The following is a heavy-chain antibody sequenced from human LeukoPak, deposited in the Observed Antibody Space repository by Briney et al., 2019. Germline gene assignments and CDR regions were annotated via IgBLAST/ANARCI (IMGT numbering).Heavy chain of an antibody. CDR2: IDEAASTL. J-gene: IGHJ4*02. Sequence: PGGSLRLSCAASGFTVNNYEMHWVRQAPGKGLEWISYIDEAASTLNYAASVWGRITISRDNTQNSVHLQMNSLRDEDTAIYYCVRGGLLRSTDYFDYWGQGALVTVSS. CDR1: GFTVNNYE. CDR3: VRGGLLRSTDYFDY. V-gene: IGHV3-48*03. D-gene: IGHD2-21*02.